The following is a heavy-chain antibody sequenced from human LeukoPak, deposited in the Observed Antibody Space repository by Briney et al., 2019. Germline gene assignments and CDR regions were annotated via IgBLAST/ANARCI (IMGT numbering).Heavy chain of an antibody. J-gene: IGHJ3*02. Sequence: GGSLRLSCAGSGFTFNNYPISWVRQTPGKGLEWVSAITGGADSTYYADSVKGRFTISRDNSKNTLYLQMNSLRAEDTAVYYCATNYYDSSVRAFDIWGQGTMVTVSS. D-gene: IGHD3-22*01. V-gene: IGHV3-23*01. CDR3: ATNYYDSSVRAFDI. CDR1: GFTFNNYP. CDR2: ITGGADST.